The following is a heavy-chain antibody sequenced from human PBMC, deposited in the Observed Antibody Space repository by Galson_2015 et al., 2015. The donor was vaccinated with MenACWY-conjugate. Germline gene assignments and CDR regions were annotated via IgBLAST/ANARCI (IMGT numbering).Heavy chain of an antibody. CDR1: GYTFTGYY. J-gene: IGHJ3*02. CDR2: INPNSGDT. V-gene: IGHV1-2*04. CDR3: ARAHGGATGVFDI. D-gene: IGHD3-16*01. Sequence: SVKVSCKASGYTFTGYYMHWVRQAPGQGLEWMGWINPNSGDTNYAQKFQGWVTMTRDTSISTAYMEISRLRSDDTAVYYCARAHGGATGVFDIWGQGTMVTVSS.